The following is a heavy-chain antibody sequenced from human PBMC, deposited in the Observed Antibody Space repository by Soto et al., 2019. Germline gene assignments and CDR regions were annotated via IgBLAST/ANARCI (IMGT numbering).Heavy chain of an antibody. CDR3: ARGGMIVVVTPDAFDI. Sequence: VGSLRLSCAASGFTFSSYEMNWVRQAPGKGLEWVSYISGSGSSIYYADSVKGRFTISRDNAKNSLYLQMNSLRAEDTAVYYCARGGMIVVVTPDAFDIWGQGTMVTVSS. V-gene: IGHV3-48*03. D-gene: IGHD3-22*01. J-gene: IGHJ3*02. CDR2: ISGSGSSI. CDR1: GFTFSSYE.